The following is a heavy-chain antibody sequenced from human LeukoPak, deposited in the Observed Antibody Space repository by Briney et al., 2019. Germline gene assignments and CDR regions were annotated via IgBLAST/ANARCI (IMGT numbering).Heavy chain of an antibody. CDR1: GFTFSSYS. J-gene: IGHJ4*02. D-gene: IGHD6-13*01. CDR3: ASRYSSSWHLRDY. CDR2: ISSSSSYI. V-gene: IGHV3-21*01. Sequence: GGSLRLSCAASGFTFSSYSMNWVRQAPGKGLEWVSSISSSSSYIYYADSVKGRFTISRDNAKNSLYLQMNSLRAEDTAVYYCASRYSSSWHLRDYWGQGTLVTVSS.